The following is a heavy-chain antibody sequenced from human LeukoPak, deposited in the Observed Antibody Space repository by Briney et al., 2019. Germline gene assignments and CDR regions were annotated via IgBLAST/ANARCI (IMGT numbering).Heavy chain of an antibody. Sequence: GASVKISCKASGYTFTSYYMHWVRQAPRQGLEWMGIINPSGGSTSYAQKFQGRVTMTRDTSTSTVYMELSSLRSEDTAVYYCARAATLATVTTFLVAFDIWGQGTMVTVSS. CDR3: ARAATLATVTTFLVAFDI. CDR2: INPSGGST. D-gene: IGHD4-17*01. J-gene: IGHJ3*02. CDR1: GYTFTSYY. V-gene: IGHV1-46*01.